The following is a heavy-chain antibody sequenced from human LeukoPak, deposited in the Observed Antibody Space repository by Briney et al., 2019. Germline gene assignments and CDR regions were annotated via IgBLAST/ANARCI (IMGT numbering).Heavy chain of an antibody. J-gene: IGHJ3*02. Sequence: ASVKVSCKASGYTFTSYGISWVRQAPGQGLEWMGWISAYNGNTNYAQKLQGRVTMTTDTSTSTAYMELRSLRSDDTAVYYCARGAPVYSSGWYLMSLDWPDAFDIWGQGTMVTVSS. CDR3: ARGAPVYSSGWYLMSLDWPDAFDI. V-gene: IGHV1-18*01. D-gene: IGHD6-19*01. CDR1: GYTFTSYG. CDR2: ISAYNGNT.